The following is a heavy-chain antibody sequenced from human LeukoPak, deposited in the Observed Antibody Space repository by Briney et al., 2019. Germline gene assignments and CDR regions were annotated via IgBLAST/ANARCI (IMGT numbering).Heavy chain of an antibody. Sequence: PSETLSLTCAAYGGSFSGYYWSWIRQPPGKGLEWIGEINHSGSTNYNPSLKSRVTISVDTSKNQFSLKLSSVTAADTAVYYCAGGRKYSYGYWGQGTLVTVSS. CDR1: GGSFSGYY. D-gene: IGHD5-18*01. CDR3: AGGRKYSYGY. J-gene: IGHJ4*02. V-gene: IGHV4-34*01. CDR2: INHSGST.